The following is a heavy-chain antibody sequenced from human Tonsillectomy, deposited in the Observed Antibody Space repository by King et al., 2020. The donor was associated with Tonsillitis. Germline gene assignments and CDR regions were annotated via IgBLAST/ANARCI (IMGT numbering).Heavy chain of an antibody. J-gene: IGHJ4*02. CDR1: GLTFSSYW. CDR2: ISRDGSEK. CDR3: AREIFEAFDY. V-gene: IGHV3-7*03. Sequence: VQLVESGGGLVQPGGSLRLSCAASGLTFSSYWMSWVRQAPGKGREWVASISRDGSEKYYADSVKGRFTISRDNARRSLYLQMNTLRGEDTAMYYCAREIFEAFDYWGQGTLVTVSS.